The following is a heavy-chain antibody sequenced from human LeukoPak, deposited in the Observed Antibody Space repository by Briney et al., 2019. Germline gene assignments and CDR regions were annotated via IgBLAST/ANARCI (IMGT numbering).Heavy chain of an antibody. V-gene: IGHV3-21*01. CDR2: ISSSNNYI. Sequence: PGRSLRLSCAGSGFTFSNYNMNWVRQAPGKGLEWVSSISSSNNYIYYADSVKGRFTISRDNAKNSLYLQMNSLRAEDTAVYYCARRSPNYYFDYWGQGTPVTVSS. J-gene: IGHJ4*02. CDR1: GFTFSNYN. CDR3: ARRSPNYYFDY.